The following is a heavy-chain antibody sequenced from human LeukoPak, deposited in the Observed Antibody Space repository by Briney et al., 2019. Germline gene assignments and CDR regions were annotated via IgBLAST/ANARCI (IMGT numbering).Heavy chain of an antibody. CDR2: IHPSGGST. CDR1: GYTFTSYY. V-gene: IGHV1-46*01. D-gene: IGHD6-6*01. J-gene: IGHJ6*02. Sequence: ASVKVSCKASGYTFTSYYMHWVRQAPGQGLEWMGIIHPSGGSTSYAQKFQGRVTMTRDTSTSTVYMELSSLRSEDTAVYYCARVGIAARLSYYYYGMDVWGQGTTVTVSS. CDR3: ARVGIAARLSYYYYGMDV.